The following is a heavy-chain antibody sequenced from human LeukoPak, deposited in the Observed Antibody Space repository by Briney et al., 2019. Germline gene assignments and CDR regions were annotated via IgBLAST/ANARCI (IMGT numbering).Heavy chain of an antibody. J-gene: IGHJ5*02. CDR3: ARDSIAAADTVLGLGFDP. D-gene: IGHD6-13*01. CDR2: IYYSGST. Sequence: SETLSLTCTVSGGSISSYYWSWIRQPPGKGLEWIGYIYYSGSTNYNPSLKSRVTISVDTSKNQFSLKLSSVTAADTAVYYCARDSIAAADTVLGLGFDPWGQGTLVTVSS. CDR1: GGSISSYY. V-gene: IGHV4-59*01.